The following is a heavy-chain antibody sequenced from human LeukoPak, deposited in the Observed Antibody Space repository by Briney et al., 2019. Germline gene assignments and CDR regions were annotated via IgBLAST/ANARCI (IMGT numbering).Heavy chain of an antibody. J-gene: IGHJ4*02. Sequence: GASVKVSCKASDYTFTSYGISWVRQAPGQGLEWMGWISGYNGNTHYAQNLQGRVAMTTDTSASTAYMELRSLRSDDTAVYCCARSYYYGSGSRPLDFWGQGTLVTVSS. D-gene: IGHD3-10*01. CDR3: ARSYYYGSGSRPLDF. CDR2: ISGYNGNT. V-gene: IGHV1-18*01. CDR1: DYTFTSYG.